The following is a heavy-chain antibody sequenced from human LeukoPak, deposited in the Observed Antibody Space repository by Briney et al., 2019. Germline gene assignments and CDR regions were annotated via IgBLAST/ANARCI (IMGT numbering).Heavy chain of an antibody. CDR3: ARVRIDCSGGSCPSYFDY. J-gene: IGHJ4*02. D-gene: IGHD2-15*01. CDR2: IYTSGST. CDR1: GGSISSGSYY. Sequence: PSETLSLTCTVSGGSISSGSYYWSWIRQPAGKGLEWIGRIYTSGSTNYNPSLKSRVTISVDTSKNQFSLKLSSVTAADTAVYYCARVRIDCSGGSCPSYFDYWGQGTLVTVSS. V-gene: IGHV4-61*02.